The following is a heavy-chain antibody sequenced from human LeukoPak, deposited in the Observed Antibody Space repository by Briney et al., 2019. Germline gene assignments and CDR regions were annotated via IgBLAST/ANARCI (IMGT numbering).Heavy chain of an antibody. CDR3: AKDASSRDSTPMDV. D-gene: IGHD3-22*01. J-gene: IGHJ6*02. CDR1: GFTFNSYA. CDR2: ISYDGSNK. V-gene: IGHV3-30*18. Sequence: GGSLRLSCAASGFTFNSYAMSWVRQAPGKGLEWVAVISYDGSNKYYADSVKGRFTISRDNSKNTLYLQMNSLRAEDTAVYYCAKDASSRDSTPMDVWGQGTTVTVSS.